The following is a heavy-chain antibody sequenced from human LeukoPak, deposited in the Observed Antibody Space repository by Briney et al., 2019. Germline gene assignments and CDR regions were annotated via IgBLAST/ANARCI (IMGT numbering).Heavy chain of an antibody. J-gene: IGHJ4*02. CDR1: GFTFSSAW. CDR2: IKSKTDGGTT. D-gene: IGHD5-12*01. V-gene: IGHV3-15*01. CDR3: TTPKYSGYDFYF. Sequence: PGGSLRLSCAASGFTFSSAWMSWVRQAPGKGLEWVGRIKSKTDGGTTDYAAPVKGRFTISRDDSKNTLFLQMNSLKTEDTATYYCTTPKYSGYDFYFWGQGTLVTVSS.